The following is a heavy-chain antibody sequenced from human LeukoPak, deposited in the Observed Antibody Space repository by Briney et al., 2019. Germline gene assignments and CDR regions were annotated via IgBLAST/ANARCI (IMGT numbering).Heavy chain of an antibody. CDR1: GYTFTSYD. D-gene: IGHD5-24*01. Sequence: ASVKVSCKASGYTFTSYDINWVRQATGQGLVWMGWMNPNSGNTGYAQKFQGRVTMTRNTSISTAYMELSSLRSEDTAVYYCARGYLEMATTLAFDIWGQGTMVTVSS. CDR2: MNPNSGNT. J-gene: IGHJ3*02. CDR3: ARGYLEMATTLAFDI. V-gene: IGHV1-8*01.